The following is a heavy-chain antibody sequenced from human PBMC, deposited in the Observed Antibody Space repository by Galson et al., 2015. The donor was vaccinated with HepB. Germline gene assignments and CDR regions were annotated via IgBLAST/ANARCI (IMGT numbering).Heavy chain of an antibody. J-gene: IGHJ4*02. V-gene: IGHV3-23*01. D-gene: IGHD3-10*02. CDR3: ASAAMFSPPR. Sequence: SLRLSCATSGFTFSSYSMSWIRQAPGKGLQCISVITGSGETTFYADSVKGRFTISRDNSKNILFLHMSSLRVHDAGVYFCASAAMFSPPRWGQGTQVTVS. CDR1: GFTFSSYS. CDR2: ITGSGETT.